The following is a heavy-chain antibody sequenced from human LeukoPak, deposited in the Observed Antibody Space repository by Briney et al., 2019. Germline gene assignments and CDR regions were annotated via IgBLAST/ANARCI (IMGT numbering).Heavy chain of an antibody. V-gene: IGHV3-21*01. Sequence: GGSLRLSCAAAGFTFSSYSMSWVRQAPGKGLEWVSSISSGSTYRYYADSVRGQFTISRDNAENSLYLQMNSLRAEDTAVYYCARHVEQWLTPFDYWGQGTLVTVSS. CDR1: GFTFSSYS. CDR3: ARHVEQWLTPFDY. CDR2: ISSGSTYR. J-gene: IGHJ4*02. D-gene: IGHD6-19*01.